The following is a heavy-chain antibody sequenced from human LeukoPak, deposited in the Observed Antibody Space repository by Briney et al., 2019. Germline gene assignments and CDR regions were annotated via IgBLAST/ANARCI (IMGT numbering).Heavy chain of an antibody. CDR2: IYYSRST. V-gene: IGHV4-59*01. D-gene: IGHD3-22*01. CDR3: ARASYYYDSSGYYYVDYFDY. CDR1: GGSISSYY. Sequence: SETLSLTCTVSGGSISSYYWSWIRQPPGKGLERIGYIYYSRSTNYNPSLKSRVTISVDTSKNQFSLKLSSVTAADTAVYYCARASYYYDSSGYYYVDYFDYWGQGTLVTVSS. J-gene: IGHJ4*02.